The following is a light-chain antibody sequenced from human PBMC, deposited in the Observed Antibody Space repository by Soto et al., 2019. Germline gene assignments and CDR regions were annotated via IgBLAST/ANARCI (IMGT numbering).Light chain of an antibody. V-gene: IGKV3-20*01. CDR1: QTIDNT. Sequence: EIVMTQSPATLSLSPGERATLSCRASQTIDNTLAWYQRKPGQAPRLLIYAASTRATGVPDRFSGSGSGTDFALTISRLETEDFAVYYCQQYGGSPFTFGPGTKVDIK. J-gene: IGKJ3*01. CDR2: AAS. CDR3: QQYGGSPFT.